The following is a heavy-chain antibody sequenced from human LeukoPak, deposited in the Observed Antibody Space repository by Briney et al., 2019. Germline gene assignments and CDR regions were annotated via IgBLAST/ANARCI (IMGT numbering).Heavy chain of an antibody. D-gene: IGHD2-21*02. V-gene: IGHV3-66*02. J-gene: IGHJ3*02. CDR3: ARAVGVTAIHNAFDI. CDR1: GFTVSSNY. Sequence: GGSLRLSCAASGFTVSSNYMSWVRQAPGKGLEWVSVIYSGGGTDYADSVKGRFTISRDNSKNALYLQMNSLRAEDTAVYYCARAVGVTAIHNAFDIWGQGTMVTVSS. CDR2: IYSGGGT.